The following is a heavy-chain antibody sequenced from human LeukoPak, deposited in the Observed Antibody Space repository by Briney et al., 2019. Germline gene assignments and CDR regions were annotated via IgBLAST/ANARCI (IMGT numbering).Heavy chain of an antibody. Sequence: GGSVSLSCAASGFTHSSLGMHGLPQAPGKGVEGVAVIGYNGSNKYYADSVKGRFTISRDNSKNTLYLQMNSLRAEDTAVYYCARGWYYDSSDAFDIWGQGTMVTVSS. D-gene: IGHD3-22*01. CDR1: GFTHSSLG. CDR3: ARGWYYDSSDAFDI. V-gene: IGHV3-33*01. J-gene: IGHJ3*02. CDR2: IGYNGSNK.